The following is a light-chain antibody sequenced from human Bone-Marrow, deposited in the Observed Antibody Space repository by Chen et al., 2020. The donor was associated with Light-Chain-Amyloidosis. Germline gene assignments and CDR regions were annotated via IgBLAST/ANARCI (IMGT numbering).Light chain of an antibody. CDR1: DLPTKY. CDR2: RDT. J-gene: IGLJ2*01. V-gene: IGLV3-25*03. CDR3: QSADSSGTYEVI. Sequence: SYELTQPPSVSVSLGQTARITCSGDDLPTKYAYWYQQKPGQAPVLVIHRDTERPSGISERFSGSSSGTTATLTISGVQAEDEADYHGQSADSSGTYEVIFGGGTKLTVL.